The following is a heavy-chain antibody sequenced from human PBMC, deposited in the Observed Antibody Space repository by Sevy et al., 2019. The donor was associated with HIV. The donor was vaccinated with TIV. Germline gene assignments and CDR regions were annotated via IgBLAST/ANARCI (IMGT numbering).Heavy chain of an antibody. Sequence: GGSLRLSCTASGFTFGSYGMHWVRQAPGKGLEWVSTIFDSFYGSGDITYYADSVKGRFTISRDNSKNTVFLQMNSLRAEDTAIYYCAGGRYDSSGSFDAFDIWGQGTMVTVSS. D-gene: IGHD3-22*01. CDR2: IFDSFYGSGDIT. CDR1: GFTFGSYG. J-gene: IGHJ3*02. CDR3: AGGRYDSSGSFDAFDI. V-gene: IGHV3-23*01.